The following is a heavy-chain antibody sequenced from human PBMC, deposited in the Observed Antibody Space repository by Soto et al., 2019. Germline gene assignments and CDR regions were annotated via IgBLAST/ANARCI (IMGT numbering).Heavy chain of an antibody. J-gene: IGHJ5*02. D-gene: IGHD5-12*01. CDR1: DDSITSYY. CDR3: ARDRGYRGYESNWFDP. Sequence: TLSLTCTVSDDSITSYYWSWIRQPPGKGLEWIGYAFYTGGTNYNPSLKSRVAISVDASKKQISLKLSSVTAADTAVYYCARDRGYRGYESNWFDPWGQGALVTVSS. V-gene: IGHV4-59*01. CDR2: AFYTGGT.